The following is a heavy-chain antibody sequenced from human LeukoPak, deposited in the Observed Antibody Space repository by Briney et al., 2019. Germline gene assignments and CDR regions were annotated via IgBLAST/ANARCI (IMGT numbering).Heavy chain of an antibody. V-gene: IGHV3-74*01. Sequence: GGSLRLSCAASGMTFSNHWMHWVRQAPGKGLVWVSLIKTDGLTTIYADSVRGRFTISRDNAKSTLYLQMNSLRAEDTAIYYCTIGPRYAYEWWGQGTVVTVSS. D-gene: IGHD3-16*01. CDR3: TIGPRYAYEW. J-gene: IGHJ4*02. CDR1: GMTFSNHW. CDR2: IKTDGLTT.